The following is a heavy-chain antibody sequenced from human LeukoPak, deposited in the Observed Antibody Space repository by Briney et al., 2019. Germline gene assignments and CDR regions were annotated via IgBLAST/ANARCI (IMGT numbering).Heavy chain of an antibody. CDR2: ISSSSSYI. D-gene: IGHD4-23*01. CDR3: ARTLDYGGNADPRGIDY. V-gene: IGHV3-21*01. J-gene: IGHJ4*02. Sequence: GGSLRLSCAASGFTFSSYSMNWVRQAPGKGLEWVSSISSSSSYIYYADSVKGRFTISRDNAKNSLYLQMNSLRAEDTAVYYCARTLDYGGNADPRGIDYWGQGTLVTVSS. CDR1: GFTFSSYS.